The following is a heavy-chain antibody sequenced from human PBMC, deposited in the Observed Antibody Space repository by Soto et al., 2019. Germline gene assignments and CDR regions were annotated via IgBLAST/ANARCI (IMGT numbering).Heavy chain of an antibody. D-gene: IGHD4-4*01. V-gene: IGHV4-59*08. Sequence: SETLSLTCTVSGGSVSSYYWSWIRQSPGKGLEWIGYIYYSGSTKYKPSLKSRVTMSVDTSKNQFSLKVSSATAADTAVYYCARHSHRNYGLCDFDYWGLGALVTVSS. CDR3: ARHSHRNYGLCDFDY. CDR1: GGSVSSYY. CDR2: IYYSGST. J-gene: IGHJ4*02.